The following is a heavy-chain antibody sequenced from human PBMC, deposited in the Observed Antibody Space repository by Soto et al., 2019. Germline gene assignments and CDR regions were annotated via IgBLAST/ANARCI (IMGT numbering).Heavy chain of an antibody. V-gene: IGHV1-69*12. D-gene: IGHD5-12*01. Sequence: QVQLVQSGAEVKKPGSSVKVSCKASGGTFSSYAIXWXXXXXXXXXEWMGGIIPIFGTANYAQKFQGRVTITADESTSTAYMELSSLRXEDXAVYYCARGSVATIDWFDPWGQGTLVTVSS. CDR1: GGTFSSYA. CDR2: IIPIFGTA. J-gene: IGHJ5*02. CDR3: ARGSVATIDWFDP.